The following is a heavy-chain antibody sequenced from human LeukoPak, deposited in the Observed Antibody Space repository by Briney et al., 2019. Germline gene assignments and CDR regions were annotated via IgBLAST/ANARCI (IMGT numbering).Heavy chain of an antibody. V-gene: IGHV4-39*07. CDR3: ARDWTGGVSWFDP. J-gene: IGHJ5*02. D-gene: IGHD3-16*01. Sequence: SETLSLTCTVSGGSISSNSYYWGWIRQPPGKGLEWIGNIYYSGNTYYNPSLKSRVTISVDMSKNQFSLKLSSVTAADTAVYYCARDWTGGVSWFDPWGQGTLVTVSS. CDR2: IYYSGNT. CDR1: GGSISSNSYY.